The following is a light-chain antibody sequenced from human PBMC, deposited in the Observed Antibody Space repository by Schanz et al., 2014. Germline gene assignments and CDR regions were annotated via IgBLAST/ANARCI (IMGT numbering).Light chain of an antibody. CDR2: DVT. Sequence: QSALTQPDSVSGSPGQSITISCTGTSSDIGSYNYVSWYQQYPGEAPKLIIYDVTYRPSGVSHRFSGSKSGNTASLTISGLLAEDEADYYCSSYTSSSTLLFGGGTKVTVL. CDR3: SSYTSSSTLL. V-gene: IGLV2-14*01. J-gene: IGLJ2*01. CDR1: SSDIGSYNY.